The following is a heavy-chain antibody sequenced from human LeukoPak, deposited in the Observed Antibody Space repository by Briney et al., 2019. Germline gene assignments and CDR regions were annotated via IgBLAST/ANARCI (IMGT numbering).Heavy chain of an antibody. D-gene: IGHD6-13*01. CDR2: IYHSGST. CDR1: GGSISSGGYS. J-gene: IGHJ3*02. CDR3: AREGVAAAGTGGDDAFDI. V-gene: IGHV4-30-2*01. Sequence: SQTLSLTCAVSGGSISSGGYSWIWIRQPPGKGLEWIGYIYHSGSTYYNPSLKSRVTISVDRSKNQFSLKLSSVTAADTAVYYCAREGVAAAGTGGDDAFDIWGQGTMVTVPS.